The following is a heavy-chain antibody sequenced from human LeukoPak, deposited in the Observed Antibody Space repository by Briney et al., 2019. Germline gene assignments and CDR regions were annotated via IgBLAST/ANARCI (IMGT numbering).Heavy chain of an antibody. CDR1: GGSISSYY. Sequence: PSETLSLTCTVSGGSISSYYWSWIRQPPGKGLEWIGNIYYNGITNYNPSLKSRLTISVDTSKNQFSLTLNSVTAADTAVYYCARDYHGSNWYYFDYWGQGTLVPVSS. V-gene: IGHV4-59*01. CDR2: IYYNGIT. J-gene: IGHJ4*02. D-gene: IGHD6-13*01. CDR3: ARDYHGSNWYYFDY.